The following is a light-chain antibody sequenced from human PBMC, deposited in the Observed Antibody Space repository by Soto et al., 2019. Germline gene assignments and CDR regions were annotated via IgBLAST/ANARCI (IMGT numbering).Light chain of an antibody. Sequence: DIVMTQSPDSLAVSRGERATINCKSSQRVLYSSNNKNYLAWYQQQPGQPPKLLIYWASTRESGVPDRFSGSGSGTDFTLTISSLQAEDVAVYYCQQYYSTPRTFGQGTKVEIK. V-gene: IGKV4-1*01. J-gene: IGKJ1*01. CDR2: WAS. CDR3: QQYYSTPRT. CDR1: QRVLYSSNNKNY.